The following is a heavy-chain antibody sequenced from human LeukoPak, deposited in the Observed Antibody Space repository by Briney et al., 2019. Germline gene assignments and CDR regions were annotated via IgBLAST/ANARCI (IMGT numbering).Heavy chain of an antibody. D-gene: IGHD5-18*01. CDR1: GFIFSSYW. CDR2: INLDGSEI. Sequence: GGSLRLSCAASGFIFSSYWMTWVRQAPGKGLEWVANINLDGSEIHYLDSVKGRFTISRDNAKNSLYLQMTNLRAEDTAVYYCARGYNYVFYWGQGSLVTVSS. V-gene: IGHV3-7*04. J-gene: IGHJ4*02. CDR3: ARGYNYVFY.